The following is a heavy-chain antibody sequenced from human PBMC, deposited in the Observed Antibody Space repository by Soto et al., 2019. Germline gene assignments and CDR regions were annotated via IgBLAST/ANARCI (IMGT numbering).Heavy chain of an antibody. D-gene: IGHD2-2*01. CDR1: GGTFSSYA. J-gene: IGHJ3*02. CDR2: IIPIFGTA. V-gene: IGHV1-69*01. Sequence: QVQLVQSGAEVKKPGSSVKVSCTASGGTFSSYAISWVRQAPGQGLEWMGGIIPIFGTANYAQKFQGRVTITADESTSTAYMELSSLRSEDTAVYYCARVPPGHCSSTSCYVVVDAFDIWGQGTMVTVSS. CDR3: ARVPPGHCSSTSCYVVVDAFDI.